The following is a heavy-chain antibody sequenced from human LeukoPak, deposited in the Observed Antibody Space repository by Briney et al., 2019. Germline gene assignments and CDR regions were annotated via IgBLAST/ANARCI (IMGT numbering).Heavy chain of an antibody. J-gene: IGHJ5*02. V-gene: IGHV1-69*13. CDR2: IIPIFGTA. CDR1: GGTLSSYA. CDR3: APLFGHSSSWYDWFDP. D-gene: IGHD6-13*01. Sequence: SVKVSCKASGGTLSSYAISWVRQAPGQGLEWMGGIIPIFGTANYAQKFQGRVTITADESTSTAYMELSSLRSEDTAVYYCAPLFGHSSSWYDWFDPWGQGTLVTVSS.